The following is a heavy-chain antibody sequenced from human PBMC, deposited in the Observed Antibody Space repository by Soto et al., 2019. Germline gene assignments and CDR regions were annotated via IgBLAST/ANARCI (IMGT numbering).Heavy chain of an antibody. CDR3: ARDDPRSSSSSYFDY. CDR2: IYSGGST. Sequence: GGSLRLSCAASGFTVSSNYMSWVRQAPGKGLEWVSVIYSGGSTYYADSVKGRFTISRDNSKNTLYLQMNSLRAEDTAVYYCARDDPRSSSSSYFDYWGQGTLVTVSS. D-gene: IGHD6-6*01. V-gene: IGHV3-66*01. CDR1: GFTVSSNY. J-gene: IGHJ4*02.